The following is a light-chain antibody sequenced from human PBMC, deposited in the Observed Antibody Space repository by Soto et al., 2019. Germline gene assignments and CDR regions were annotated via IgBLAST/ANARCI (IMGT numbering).Light chain of an antibody. CDR2: GTS. CDR1: QSVSSTY. J-gene: IGKJ3*01. Sequence: PGERATLSCRASQSVSSTYLAWYQQQPGQAPRLLMSGTSNRATGTPDRFSGSGSGTDFTLTISRLEPEDFAVYYCQQCGGSPLFSFGPGTRVDI. V-gene: IGKV3-20*01. CDR3: QQCGGSPLFS.